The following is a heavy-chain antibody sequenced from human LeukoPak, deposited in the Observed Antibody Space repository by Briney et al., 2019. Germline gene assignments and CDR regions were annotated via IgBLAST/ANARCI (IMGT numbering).Heavy chain of an antibody. V-gene: IGHV4-4*02. CDR1: GGAISSTNW. Sequence: SETLSLTCAVSGGAISSTNWWSWVRQSPEKGLEWIGEIFHGGSTNYNPSLKSRVTISVDTSKNQFSLKLSSVTAADTAVYYCARGYSYVDNWFDPWGQGTLVTVSS. J-gene: IGHJ5*02. CDR3: ARGYSYVDNWFDP. CDR2: IFHGGST. D-gene: IGHD5-18*01.